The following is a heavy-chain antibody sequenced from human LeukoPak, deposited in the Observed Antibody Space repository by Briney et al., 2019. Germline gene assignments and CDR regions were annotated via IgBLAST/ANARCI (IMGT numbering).Heavy chain of an antibody. Sequence: GGSLRLSCAASGFTFNNYAMHWVRQAPGKGLEYVSAIGGDGGSTYYANSVKGRFTISRDNSKNTLYLQMGSLRAEDMAVYYCARREDYGDPLGAFDIWGQGTMVTVSP. D-gene: IGHD4-17*01. J-gene: IGHJ3*02. CDR2: IGGDGGST. V-gene: IGHV3-64*01. CDR3: ARREDYGDPLGAFDI. CDR1: GFTFNNYA.